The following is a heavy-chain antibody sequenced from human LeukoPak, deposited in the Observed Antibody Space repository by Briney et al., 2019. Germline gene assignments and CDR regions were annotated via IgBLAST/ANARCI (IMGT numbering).Heavy chain of an antibody. V-gene: IGHV4-39*01. D-gene: IGHD2-2*01. CDR2: IYYSGST. CDR3: ASDYCTSTSCYERGYYYYMDV. CDR1: GGSISSSSYY. Sequence: SETLSLTCTVSGGSISSSSYYWGWIRQPPGKGLEWIGSIYYSGSTYYNPSLKSRVTISVDTSKNQFSLKLSSVTAADTAVYYCASDYCTSTSCYERGYYYYMDVWGKGTTVTVSS. J-gene: IGHJ6*03.